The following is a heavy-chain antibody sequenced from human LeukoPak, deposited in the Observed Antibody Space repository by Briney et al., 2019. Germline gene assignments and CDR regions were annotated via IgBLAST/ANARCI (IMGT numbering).Heavy chain of an antibody. D-gene: IGHD3-3*01. J-gene: IGHJ6*03. CDR3: ARTSTIFGTYYVDV. CDR1: GYSISSGYY. CDR2: IYHSGST. V-gene: IGHV4-38-2*01. Sequence: PSETLSLTCAVSGYSISSGYYWGWIRQPPGKGLEWIGSIYHSGSTYYNPSLKSRVTISVDTSKNQFSLKLSSVTAADTAVYYCARTSTIFGTYYVDVWGKGTTVTVSS.